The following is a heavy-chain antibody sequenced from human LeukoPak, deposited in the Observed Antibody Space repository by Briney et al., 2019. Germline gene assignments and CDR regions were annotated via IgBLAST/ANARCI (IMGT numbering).Heavy chain of an antibody. CDR1: GFTFSSYG. V-gene: IGHV3-23*01. Sequence: GGSLRLSCAASGFTFSSYGMSWVRQAPGKGLEWVSAISGSGGSTYYADSVKGRFTISRDNSKNTLYLQMNSLRAEDTAVYYCARHGRGWYENEYFQHWGQGTLVTVSS. CDR2: ISGSGGST. CDR3: ARHGRGWYENEYFQH. J-gene: IGHJ1*01. D-gene: IGHD6-19*01.